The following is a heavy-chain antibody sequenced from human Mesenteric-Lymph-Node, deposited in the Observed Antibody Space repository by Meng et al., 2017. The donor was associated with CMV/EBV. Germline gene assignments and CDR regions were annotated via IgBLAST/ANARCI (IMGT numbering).Heavy chain of an antibody. J-gene: IGHJ4*02. Sequence: CKASGGTLPRYAVSWVRQAPGQGLEWMGRIIPILRVTHYAQKFQGRVTITADRSTGTAYMEVNSLRSEDTAVYYCATVSQDYAFDLWGQGTLVTVSS. CDR3: ATVSQDYAFDL. CDR2: IIPILRVT. CDR1: GGTLPRYA. V-gene: IGHV1-69*04. D-gene: IGHD4-17*01.